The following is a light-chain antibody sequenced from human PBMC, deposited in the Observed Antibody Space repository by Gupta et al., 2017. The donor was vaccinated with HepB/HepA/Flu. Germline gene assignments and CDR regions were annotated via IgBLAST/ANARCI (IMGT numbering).Light chain of an antibody. V-gene: IGLV1-47*01. J-gene: IGLJ2*01. CDR2: RNN. CDR3: AAWDDSLWGV. Sequence: QSVLTQPPSASGTPAQRVTISCSGSSSNIGKYHVYWYQQVPGTAPKLLIYRNNQRPSRFPDRFSGAKSGTSAALAISGLRSEDEADYYGAAWDDSLWGVFGGGTKLTVL. CDR1: SSNIGKYH.